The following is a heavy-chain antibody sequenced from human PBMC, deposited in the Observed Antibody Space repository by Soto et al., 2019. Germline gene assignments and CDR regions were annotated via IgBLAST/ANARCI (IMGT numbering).Heavy chain of an antibody. CDR1: GFTFTRYS. Sequence: GGSLRLSCAASGFTFTRYSMNWVRQAPGKGLEWVSSISSTTNYIYYGDSMKGRFTISRDNAKNLLYLEMNSLRAEDTAVYYCARESEDLTSNFDYWGQGTLVTVSS. J-gene: IGHJ4*02. CDR2: ISSTTNYI. V-gene: IGHV3-21*06. CDR3: ARESEDLTSNFDY.